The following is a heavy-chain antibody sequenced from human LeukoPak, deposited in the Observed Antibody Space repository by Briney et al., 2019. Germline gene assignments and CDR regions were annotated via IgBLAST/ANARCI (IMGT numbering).Heavy chain of an antibody. CDR2: ISSSSSYI. CDR3: VRGKANYGSGSDV. D-gene: IGHD3-10*01. J-gene: IGHJ6*04. Sequence: PGGSLRLSCAASGFTFSSYNMNWVRQAPGKGLEWVSSISSSSSYIYYADSVKGRSTISRDNARNSLYLQMNSLRAEDTAVYYCVRGKANYGSGSDVWGKGTTVTVSS. CDR1: GFTFSSYN. V-gene: IGHV3-21*01.